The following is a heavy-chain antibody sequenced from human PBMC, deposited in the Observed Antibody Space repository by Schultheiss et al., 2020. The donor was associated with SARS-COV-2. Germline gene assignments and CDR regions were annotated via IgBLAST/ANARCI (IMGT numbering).Heavy chain of an antibody. CDR2: IYTSGST. CDR3: ARDRVVLQNYYYGMDV. CDR1: GGSISSYY. J-gene: IGHJ6*02. V-gene: IGHV4-4*07. D-gene: IGHD2/OR15-2a*01. Sequence: SQTLSLTCTVSGGSISSYYWSWIRQPAGKGLEWIGRIYTSGSTNYNPSLKSRVTISVDTSKNQFSLKMSSVIAADTAVYYCARDRVVLQNYYYGMDVWGQGTTVTVSS.